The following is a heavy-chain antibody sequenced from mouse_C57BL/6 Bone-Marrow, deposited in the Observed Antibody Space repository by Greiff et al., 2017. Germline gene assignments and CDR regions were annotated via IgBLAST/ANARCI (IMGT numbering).Heavy chain of an antibody. J-gene: IGHJ4*01. D-gene: IGHD3-2*02. CDR2: ISSGGDYI. CDR3: TRDEGQTAQAHYYAMDY. Sequence: EVKLVESGEGLVKPGGSLKLSCAASGFTFSSYAMSWVRQTPEKRLEWVAYISSGGDYIYYADTVKGRFTISRDNARNTLYLQMSSLKSEDTAMYYCTRDEGQTAQAHYYAMDYWGQGTSVTVSS. V-gene: IGHV5-9-1*02. CDR1: GFTFSSYA.